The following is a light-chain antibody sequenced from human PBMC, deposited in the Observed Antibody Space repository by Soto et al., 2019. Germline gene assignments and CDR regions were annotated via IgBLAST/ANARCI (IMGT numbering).Light chain of an antibody. CDR3: SSYTSSSIPWV. V-gene: IGLV2-14*01. CDR1: SSDVGGYNY. Sequence: QSVLTQPASVSGSPGQSITISCTGTSSDVGGYNYVSWYQQHPGKAPKLMIYDVSNRPSGVSNRFSGSKSGNTASLTISGLQAEDEADYYCSSYTSSSIPWVFGGGTKRTVL. J-gene: IGLJ3*02. CDR2: DVS.